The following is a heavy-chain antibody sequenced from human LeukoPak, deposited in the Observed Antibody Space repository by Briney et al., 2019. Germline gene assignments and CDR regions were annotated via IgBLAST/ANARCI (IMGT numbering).Heavy chain of an antibody. CDR2: IYYSGST. CDR1: GGSISSGDYY. D-gene: IGHD3-9*01. CDR3: ARNYDILTGYSSFGGDYYMDV. Sequence: SQTLSLTCTVSGGSISSGDYYWSWIRQPPGKGLEWIGYIYYSGSTYYNPSLKSRVTISVDTSKNQFSLKLSSVTAADTAVYYCARNYDILTGYSSFGGDYYMDVWGKGTTVTVSS. V-gene: IGHV4-30-4*01. J-gene: IGHJ6*03.